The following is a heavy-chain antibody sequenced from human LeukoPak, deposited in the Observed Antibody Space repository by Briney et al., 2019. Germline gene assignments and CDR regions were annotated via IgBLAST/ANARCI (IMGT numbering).Heavy chain of an antibody. J-gene: IGHJ5*02. CDR2: GHYSGST. V-gene: IGHV4-39*02. CDR3: VRGQGAFGGYEWANWFDP. D-gene: IGHD5-12*01. CDR1: GGSIRSSSYY. Sequence: SGTLSLTCSVSGGSIRSSSYYWAWIRQPPGKGLEWIATGHYSGSTFYNPSLKSRLTLSIDTSKNLFSLQVTSVTAADTAMYYCVRGQGAFGGYEWANWFDPWGQGTLVTVSS.